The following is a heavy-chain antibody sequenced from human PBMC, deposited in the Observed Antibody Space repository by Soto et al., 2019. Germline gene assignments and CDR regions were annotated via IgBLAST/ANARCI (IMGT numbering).Heavy chain of an antibody. Sequence: EVQLLESGGGLVEPGGSLRLSCAASGFTFSTYAMSWVRQAPGKGLEWVSAISDSGGSTYYADSVKGRFTISRDNSKNTLYRQMNSLRAEDTAVYYCASGWDIVVVPAAEIDYWGQGTLVTVSS. CDR1: GFTFSTYA. J-gene: IGHJ4*02. D-gene: IGHD2-2*01. CDR2: ISDSGGST. CDR3: ASGWDIVVVPAAEIDY. V-gene: IGHV3-23*01.